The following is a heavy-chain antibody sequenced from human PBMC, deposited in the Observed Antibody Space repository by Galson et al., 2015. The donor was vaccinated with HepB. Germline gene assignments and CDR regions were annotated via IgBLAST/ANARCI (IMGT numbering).Heavy chain of an antibody. CDR3: AKDRPSYDISYVDY. CDR2: ISYDGSNK. D-gene: IGHD3-22*01. Sequence: SLRLSCAASGFTFSSYGMHWVRQAPGKGLEWVAVISYDGSNKYYADSVKGRFTISRDNSKNTLYLQMNSLRAEDTAVYYCAKDRPSYDISYVDYWGQGTLVTVSS. J-gene: IGHJ4*02. CDR1: GFTFSSYG. V-gene: IGHV3-30*18.